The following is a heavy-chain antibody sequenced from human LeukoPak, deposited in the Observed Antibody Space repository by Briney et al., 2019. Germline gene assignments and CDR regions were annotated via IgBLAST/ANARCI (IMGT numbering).Heavy chain of an antibody. CDR3: ARELHSSTWDYSYMDV. CDR2: ITSTGVTI. D-gene: IGHD6-13*01. CDR1: GFTFSNYY. V-gene: IGHV3-11*01. Sequence: PGGSLRLSCAASGFTFSNYYMNWIRQAPGEGLEWVSSITSTGVTIYYADSVKRRFTMSRDNDKNSLYLQMNSQKPDDTPVYFCARELHSSTWDYSYMDVWGKGTTVTVSS. J-gene: IGHJ6*03.